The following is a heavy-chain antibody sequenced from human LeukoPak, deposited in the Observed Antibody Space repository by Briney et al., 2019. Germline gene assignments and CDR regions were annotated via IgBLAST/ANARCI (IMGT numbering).Heavy chain of an antibody. CDR1: GYTFTDYY. V-gene: IGHV1-46*01. J-gene: IGHJ4*02. Sequence: ASVKISCKASGYTFTDYYMYWVRQAPGQGLVCMGVIHPSGGSTTYAQKFQGRVTLTKDTATGTVYIELSSLRSDDTAVYYCARMAMDPAMVTNFFDLWGQGTLLTVSA. CDR2: IHPSGGST. CDR3: ARMAMDPAMVTNFFDL. D-gene: IGHD5-18*01.